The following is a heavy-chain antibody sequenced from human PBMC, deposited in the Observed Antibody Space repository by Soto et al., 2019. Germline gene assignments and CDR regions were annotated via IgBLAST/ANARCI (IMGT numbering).Heavy chain of an antibody. D-gene: IGHD3-3*01. CDR1: SGSISSSNW. Sequence: QVQLQESGPGLVKPSGTLSLTCAVSSGSISSSNWWSWVRQPPGKGLEWIGEIYHSGSTNYNPSLKSRVTISVDKYKKQFYLQLSSVTAADTAVYYCASNPIFGVSAFDICVHGTMVTVSS. CDR3: ASNPIFGVSAFDI. V-gene: IGHV4-4*02. J-gene: IGHJ3*02. CDR2: IYHSGST.